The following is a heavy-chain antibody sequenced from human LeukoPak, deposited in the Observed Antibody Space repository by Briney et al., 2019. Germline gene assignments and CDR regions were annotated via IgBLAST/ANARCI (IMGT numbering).Heavy chain of an antibody. J-gene: IGHJ4*02. V-gene: IGHV3-66*01. CDR2: IYSGGST. D-gene: IGHD4-17*01. CDR1: GFTISSNY. Sequence: GGSLRLSCAASGFTISSNYMSWVRQAPGKGLEWVSVIYSGGSTYYADSVKGRFTISRDNSKNTLYLQMNSLRAEDTAVYYCARSLYGDYVDYWGQGTLVTVSS. CDR3: ARSLYGDYVDY.